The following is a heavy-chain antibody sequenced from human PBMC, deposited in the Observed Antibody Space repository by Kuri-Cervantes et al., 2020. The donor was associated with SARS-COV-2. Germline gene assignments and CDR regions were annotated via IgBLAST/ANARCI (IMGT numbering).Heavy chain of an antibody. CDR1: GFTFSSYW. CDR2: IKQDGSEK. D-gene: IGHD2-15*01. Sequence: GESLKISCAASGFTFSSYWMSWVRQVPGKGLEWVANIKQDGSEKYYVDSVKGRFTISRDNAKNSLYLQMNSLRAEDTAVYYCARDRVVEAFDIWGQGTMVTVSS. CDR3: ARDRVVEAFDI. V-gene: IGHV3-7*01. J-gene: IGHJ3*02.